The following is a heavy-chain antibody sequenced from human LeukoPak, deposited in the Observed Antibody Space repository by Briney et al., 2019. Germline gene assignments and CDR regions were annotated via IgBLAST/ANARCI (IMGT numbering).Heavy chain of an antibody. J-gene: IGHJ2*01. V-gene: IGHV4-38-2*02. Sequence: PSETLSLTCTVSGYSIAHGFFWAWIRQPPGGGLEWIGSPYHSGTTYYNTFLKSRISTSVDTSKNQFSLKLRLVTAADTAVYYCARVEVPRDINDWYFDLWGRGTLVTVSS. CDR3: ARVEVPRDINDWYFDL. CDR1: GYSIAHGFF. D-gene: IGHD2-15*01. CDR2: PYHSGTT.